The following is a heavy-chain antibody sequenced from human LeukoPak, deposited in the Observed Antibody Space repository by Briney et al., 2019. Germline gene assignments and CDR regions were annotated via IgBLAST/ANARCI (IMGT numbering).Heavy chain of an antibody. CDR3: VRDSRPPDSIHFWSVNLFDP. V-gene: IGHV3-30*04. CDR1: GFAFNTYT. CDR2: ISYDGGND. D-gene: IGHD3-3*02. J-gene: IGHJ5*02. Sequence: GGSLRLSCAASGFAFNTYTIHWVRQAPGKGLEWVAVISYDGGNDYYADSVKGRFTISRDNSKNTLYLQMNSLRPEDTAVYYCVRDSRPPDSIHFWSVNLFDPWGQGTLVTVSS.